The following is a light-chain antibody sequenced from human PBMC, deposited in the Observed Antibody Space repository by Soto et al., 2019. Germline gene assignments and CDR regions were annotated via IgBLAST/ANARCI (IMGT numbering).Light chain of an antibody. CDR3: SSYTSSGTYV. J-gene: IGLJ1*01. CDR2: EVS. Sequence: QSALTQPASVSGSPGQSITISCTGTISDVGGYNYVSWYQQHPGKVPKLVIYEVSNRPSGLSNRFSGSKSGNTASLTISGLQSEDEADYYCSSYTSSGTYVFGTGTKLTVL. V-gene: IGLV2-14*01. CDR1: ISDVGGYNY.